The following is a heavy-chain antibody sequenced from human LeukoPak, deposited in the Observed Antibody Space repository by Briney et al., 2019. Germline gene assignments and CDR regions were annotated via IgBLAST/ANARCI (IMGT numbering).Heavy chain of an antibody. V-gene: IGHV1-69*13. CDR1: GGTFSSYA. CDR2: IIPIFGPA. J-gene: IGHJ3*02. D-gene: IGHD6-19*01. CDR3: ARKVEAGLEAFDI. Sequence: GASVKVSCKASGGTFSSYAISWVRQAPGQGLEWMGGIIPIFGPANYAQKFQGRVTITADESTSTAYMELSSLRSEDTAVYYCARKVEAGLEAFDIWGQGTMVTVSS.